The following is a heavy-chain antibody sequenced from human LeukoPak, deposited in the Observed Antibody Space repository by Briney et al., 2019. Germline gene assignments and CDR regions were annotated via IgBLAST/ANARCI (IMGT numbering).Heavy chain of an antibody. D-gene: IGHD5-24*01. V-gene: IGHV1-2*02. Sequence: ASVKVSCKASGYTFTGYYMYWVRQAPGQGLEWVGWINPNSGGTNYAQKFQGRATMTRDTSISTAYMELSRLRSDDTAVYYCARVRLATMNLDYWGQGTLVTVSS. J-gene: IGHJ4*02. CDR1: GYTFTGYY. CDR2: INPNSGGT. CDR3: ARVRLATMNLDY.